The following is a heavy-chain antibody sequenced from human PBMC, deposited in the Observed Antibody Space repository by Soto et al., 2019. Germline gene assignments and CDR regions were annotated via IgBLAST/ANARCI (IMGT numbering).Heavy chain of an antibody. CDR2: IIPIFGTA. CDR3: ARVESEYSYGPFYYYGMDV. Sequence: GASVKVSCKASGGTFSSYAISWVRQAPGQGLEWMGGIIPIFGTANYAQKFQGRVTITADESTSTAYMELSSLRSEDTAVYYCARVESEYSYGPFYYYGMDVWGQGTTVTVSS. J-gene: IGHJ6*02. CDR1: GGTFSSYA. V-gene: IGHV1-69*13. D-gene: IGHD5-18*01.